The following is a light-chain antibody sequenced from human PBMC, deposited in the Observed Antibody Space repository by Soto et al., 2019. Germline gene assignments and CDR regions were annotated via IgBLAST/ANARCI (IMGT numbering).Light chain of an antibody. CDR3: QQDYSTLAT. J-gene: IGKJ5*01. Sequence: DIQMTQSPSTLSASVGDRATITCRAAESISRHLNWYQQKPGRAPDLLIYAASTLQNGVPSRFTGSGSGTEFTLTITGLQLEDFATYYCQQDYSTLATFGQGTRLEIK. CDR1: ESISRH. CDR2: AAS. V-gene: IGKV1-39*01.